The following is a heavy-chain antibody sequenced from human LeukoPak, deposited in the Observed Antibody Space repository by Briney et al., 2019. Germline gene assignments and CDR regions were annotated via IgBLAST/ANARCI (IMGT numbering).Heavy chain of an antibody. Sequence: GGSLRLSCAASGFTYSNYGMHWVRQAPGKGLEWVAVIWSVGNNKYYADSVKGRFTISRDNSKNTLYLQMNSLRAEDTAVYYCAKYSGCWYNDYWGQGTLVTVSS. J-gene: IGHJ4*02. CDR3: AKYSGCWYNDY. CDR1: GFTYSNYG. V-gene: IGHV3-33*06. CDR2: IWSVGNNK. D-gene: IGHD6-19*01.